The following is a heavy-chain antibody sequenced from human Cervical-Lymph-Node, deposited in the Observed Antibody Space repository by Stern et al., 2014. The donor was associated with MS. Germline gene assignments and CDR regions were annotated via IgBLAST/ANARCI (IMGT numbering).Heavy chain of an antibody. Sequence: QMQLVQSGAEVRKPGASVKVSCKASGYAFTNHGISWVRQAPGQGLEWMGWISTYNGRTNYAQKVQGRVTMTTDTSTSTAYMELRSLRSDDTAVYYCARARGYTSGHTGHWFDPWGQGTLVTVSS. V-gene: IGHV1-18*01. D-gene: IGHD5-18*01. CDR3: ARARGYTSGHTGHWFDP. CDR1: GYAFTNHG. J-gene: IGHJ5*02. CDR2: ISTYNGRT.